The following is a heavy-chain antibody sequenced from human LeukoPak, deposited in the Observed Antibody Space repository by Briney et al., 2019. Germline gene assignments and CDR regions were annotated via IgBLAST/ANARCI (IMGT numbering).Heavy chain of an antibody. Sequence: GGSLRLSCAASGFTFSSYAMSWVRQAPDKGLEWVSTISGSADSTYYADSVRGRFTISSDTSKNTLYLQMNSLRAEDTALYYCAKPIQTWSTEPFDTRGQGTLVTVSS. V-gene: IGHV3-23*01. J-gene: IGHJ4*02. D-gene: IGHD2-2*02. CDR3: AKPIQTWSTEPFDT. CDR2: ISGSADST. CDR1: GFTFSSYA.